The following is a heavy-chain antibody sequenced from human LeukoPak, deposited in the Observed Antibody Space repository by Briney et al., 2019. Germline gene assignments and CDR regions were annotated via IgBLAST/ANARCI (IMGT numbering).Heavy chain of an antibody. J-gene: IGHJ4*02. D-gene: IGHD3-16*02. V-gene: IGHV4-34*01. Sequence: SETLSLTCAVYGGSFSGYYWSWIRQPPGKGLEWIGEINHSGSTNYNPSLKSRVTISVDTSKNQFSLKLSSVTAADTAVYYCARGGDYAWGSYRYWGQGTLVTVSS. CDR1: GGSFSGYY. CDR2: INHSGST. CDR3: ARGGDYAWGSYRY.